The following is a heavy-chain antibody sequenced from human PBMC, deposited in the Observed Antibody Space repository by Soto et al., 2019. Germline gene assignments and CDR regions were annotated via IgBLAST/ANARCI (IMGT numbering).Heavy chain of an antibody. J-gene: IGHJ6*02. D-gene: IGHD2-15*01. CDR3: AREAGIVVVVAATPDYYGMDV. CDR2: ISSSGSTI. V-gene: IGHV3-48*03. Sequence: GGSLSLSCAASGLTFSRYEMNWFRQAPGKGREWVSYISSSGSTIYYADSVKGRFTISRDNAKNSLYLQMNSLRAEDTAVYYCAREAGIVVVVAATPDYYGMDVWGQGTTVTVSS. CDR1: GLTFSRYE.